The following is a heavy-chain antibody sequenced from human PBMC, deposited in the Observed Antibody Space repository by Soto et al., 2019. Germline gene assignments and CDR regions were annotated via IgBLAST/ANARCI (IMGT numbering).Heavy chain of an antibody. D-gene: IGHD2-8*01. CDR3: AREANYCTNGVCYRDFDY. CDR1: GYTFTDYY. J-gene: IGHJ4*01. Sequence: GASVKISCKASGYTFTDYYMHWVRQAPGQGLEWMGWINPNSGGTNYAQKFQGWVTMTRDTSLSTAYMELSRLRSDDTAVYYCAREANYCTNGVCYRDFDYWG. CDR2: INPNSGGT. V-gene: IGHV1-2*04.